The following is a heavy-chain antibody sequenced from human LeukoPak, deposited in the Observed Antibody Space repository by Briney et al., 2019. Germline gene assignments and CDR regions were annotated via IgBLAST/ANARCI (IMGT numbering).Heavy chain of an antibody. Sequence: GGSLRLSCAASGFTVSSNYMSWVRQGPGKGLEWVSVIYGGGSTYYADSVKGRFTISRDNSKNTLYLQMNSLRAEDTAVYYCVSQTTVKYYFDCWGQGTLVTVSS. D-gene: IGHD4-17*01. V-gene: IGHV3-53*01. J-gene: IGHJ4*02. CDR2: IYGGGST. CDR1: GFTVSSNY. CDR3: VSQTTVKYYFDC.